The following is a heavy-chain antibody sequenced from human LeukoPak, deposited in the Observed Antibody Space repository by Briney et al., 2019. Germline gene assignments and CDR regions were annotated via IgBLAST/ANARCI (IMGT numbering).Heavy chain of an antibody. D-gene: IGHD1-26*01. J-gene: IGHJ4*02. V-gene: IGHV1-2*02. CDR1: GYTFTDYY. Sequence: ASVKVSCKASGYTFTDYYMHWVRQAPGQGLEWMGWINPNSGGTNYAQKFQGRVTMTRDTSIGTAYMELSSLRSDDTAMYYCARSYSGFGYALHDYWGQGTLVTVSS. CDR2: INPNSGGT. CDR3: ARSYSGFGYALHDY.